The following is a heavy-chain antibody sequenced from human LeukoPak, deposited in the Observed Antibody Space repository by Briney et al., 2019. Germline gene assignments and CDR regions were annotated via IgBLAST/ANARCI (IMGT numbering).Heavy chain of an antibody. CDR2: IYTTGST. CDR3: ARHGYYYYMDV. CDR1: GGSISSGDYY. V-gene: IGHV4-30-4*01. J-gene: IGHJ6*03. Sequence: PSQTLSLTCTVSGGSISSGDYYWSWIRQPPGKGLEWIGYIYTTGSTNYDPSLKSRVTISIDTSKSQVSLKLSSVTAADTAVYYCARHGYYYYMDVWGKGTTVTVSS.